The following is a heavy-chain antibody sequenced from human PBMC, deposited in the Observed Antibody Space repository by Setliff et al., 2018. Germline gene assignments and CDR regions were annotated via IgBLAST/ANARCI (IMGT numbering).Heavy chain of an antibody. J-gene: IGHJ6*03. CDR2: IYYSGST. D-gene: IGHD3-10*01. CDR3: ARHKSNGSGSSPSLYMDV. Sequence: SETLSLTCRVSGGSISSGNYYWGLIRQPPGKGLEWVATIYYSGSTYSNPSLKSRLIISVDAPDNQFSVKLSSVTAADTAVYYCARHKSNGSGSSPSLYMDVWGKGIMVTVSS. CDR1: GGSISSGNYY. V-gene: IGHV4-39*01.